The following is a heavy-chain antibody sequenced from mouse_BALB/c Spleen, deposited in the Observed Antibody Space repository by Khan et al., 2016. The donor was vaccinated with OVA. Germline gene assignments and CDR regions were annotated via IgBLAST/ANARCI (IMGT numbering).Heavy chain of an antibody. CDR3: VTHVSCSAWFTY. V-gene: IGHV1-7*01. CDR2: INPSTGYT. Sequence: QVQLKHSGAELAKPGASVKMSCKASGYTFTKYWMHWVKQRPGQGLEWIGYINPSTGYTEYNQKCKDKATLTADKSSRTAYMQVNSLSSEHSAFYYCVTHVSCSAWFTYWGQGTLVTVSA. J-gene: IGHJ3*01. CDR1: GYTFTKYW. D-gene: IGHD2-12*01.